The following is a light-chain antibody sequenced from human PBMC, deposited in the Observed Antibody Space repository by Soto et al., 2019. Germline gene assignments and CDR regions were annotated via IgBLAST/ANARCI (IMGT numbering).Light chain of an antibody. Sequence: EIVLTQSPDTLSLFPGERATLPCRASQNVGNYLAWYQEKPGQAPRLLISDSSNRATGIPARFSGSGSGTDFTLTISGLEPDDFALYFCQQRADWPITFGPGTKVDIK. V-gene: IGKV3-11*01. J-gene: IGKJ3*01. CDR2: DSS. CDR3: QQRADWPIT. CDR1: QNVGNY.